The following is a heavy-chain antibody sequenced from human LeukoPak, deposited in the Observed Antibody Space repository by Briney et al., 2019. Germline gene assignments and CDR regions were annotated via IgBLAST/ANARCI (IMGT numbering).Heavy chain of an antibody. CDR1: GDPVRSRNYY. CDR3: VRHKPGESSRKGALDY. J-gene: IGHJ4*02. CDR2: MNHTGSI. Sequence: SETLSLTCSVSGDPVRSRNYYWGWIPQPPGQGLEWIVNMNHTGSIYYNQPLRSRVSISVDTFRNHVSLTLSSVTAADTAVYYCVRHKPGESSRKGALDYWGQGTLVTVSS. D-gene: IGHD3-16*01. V-gene: IGHV4-39*01.